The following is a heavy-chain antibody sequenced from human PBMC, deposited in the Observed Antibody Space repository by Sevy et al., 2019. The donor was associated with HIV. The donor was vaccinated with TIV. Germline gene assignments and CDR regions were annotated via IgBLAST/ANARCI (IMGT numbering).Heavy chain of an antibody. V-gene: IGHV4-59*08. D-gene: IGHD2-2*01. CDR2: VSHSGNT. CDR3: ARLRWDLVVVPGATPGCHFDY. J-gene: IGHJ4*02. CDR1: GDSINTYY. Sequence: SETLSLTCTVSGDSINTYYWSWIRQPPGKGLEWIGYVSHSGNTNYNPSLKSRVSMSLDTSRNQFSLKVKSVTAADTAVYYCARLRWDLVVVPGATPGCHFDYWGQGTLVTISS.